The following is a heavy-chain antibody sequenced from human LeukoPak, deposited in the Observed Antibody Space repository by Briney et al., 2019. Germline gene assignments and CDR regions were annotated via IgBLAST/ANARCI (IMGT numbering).Heavy chain of an antibody. CDR1: GYTFTNYG. V-gene: IGHV1-18*01. Sequence: ASVKVSCKASGYTFTNYGISWVRQAPGQGLEWMGWISAYSGNTNYAQKLQGRVTMTTDTSTSTAYMELRSLRSDDTAVYYCARAVLLGTDFDYWGQGTLVTISS. J-gene: IGHJ4*02. CDR2: ISAYSGNT. D-gene: IGHD5-18*01. CDR3: ARAVLLGTDFDY.